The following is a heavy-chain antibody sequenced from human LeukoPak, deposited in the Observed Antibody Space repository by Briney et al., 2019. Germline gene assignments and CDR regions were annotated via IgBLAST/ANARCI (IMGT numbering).Heavy chain of an antibody. CDR3: ARDRYLGLDY. J-gene: IGHJ4*02. Sequence: GGSLRLSCAASGFTFSSYSMNWVRQAPGKGLEWVSYISSSSSTIYYADSVKGRFTISRDNAESSLYLQMNSLRAEDTAVYYCARDRYLGLDYWGQGTLVTVSS. D-gene: IGHD1-1*01. V-gene: IGHV3-48*01. CDR1: GFTFSSYS. CDR2: ISSSSSTI.